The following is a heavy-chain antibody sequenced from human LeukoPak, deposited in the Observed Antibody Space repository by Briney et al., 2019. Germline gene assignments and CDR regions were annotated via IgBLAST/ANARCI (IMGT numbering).Heavy chain of an antibody. J-gene: IGHJ3*02. Sequence: GGSLRLSCAASGFTFDDYAMHWVRQAPGKGLEWVSGISWNSGSIGYADSVKGRFTISRDNAKNSLYLQMNSLRAEDTALYYCARGYSSSGTDAFDIWGQGTMVTVSS. CDR2: ISWNSGSI. D-gene: IGHD6-13*01. V-gene: IGHV3-9*01. CDR1: GFTFDDYA. CDR3: ARGYSSSGTDAFDI.